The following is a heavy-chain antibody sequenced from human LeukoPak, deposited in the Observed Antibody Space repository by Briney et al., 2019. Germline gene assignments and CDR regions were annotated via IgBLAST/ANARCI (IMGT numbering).Heavy chain of an antibody. CDR2: ISGSGGRT. CDR1: GFSFSSYA. V-gene: IGHV3-23*01. D-gene: IGHD6-19*01. CDR3: AKTGYSSGGHAFDI. Sequence: GGSLRLSCAASGFSFSSYAMSWVRPAPGEVLEWVSAISGSGGRTYYADSVKGRFTISRDNSKNTLYLQMNSLRAEDTAVYYCAKTGYSSGGHAFDIWGQGTMVTVSS. J-gene: IGHJ3*02.